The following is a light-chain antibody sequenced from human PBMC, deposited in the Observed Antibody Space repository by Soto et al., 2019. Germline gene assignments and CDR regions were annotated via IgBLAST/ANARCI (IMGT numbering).Light chain of an antibody. CDR3: SSYTNINTRACV. Sequence: QSALTQPASVSGSPGQSITISCTGTSGDIGSYNRVSWYQQHPGKAPKLIIYEVTDRPSGFSNRFSGYKSGNTASLTISGLQAEDEAEYYCSSYTNINTRACVFGTGTKVTVL. CDR2: EVT. J-gene: IGLJ1*01. CDR1: SGDIGSYNR. V-gene: IGLV2-14*01.